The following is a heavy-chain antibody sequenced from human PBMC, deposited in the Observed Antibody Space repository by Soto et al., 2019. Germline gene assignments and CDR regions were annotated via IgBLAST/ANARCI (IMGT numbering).Heavy chain of an antibody. Sequence: GGSLRLSCAASGFTFSSYAMSWVRQAPGKVLEWVSAISGSGGRTYYADSVKGGFTISRDNSKNTLYLQMNSLNAVDSAVYYCAKDLIAAADGKFDYWGQGTLVTVSS. CDR1: GFTFSSYA. CDR3: AKDLIAAADGKFDY. CDR2: ISGSGGRT. V-gene: IGHV3-23*01. D-gene: IGHD6-13*01. J-gene: IGHJ4*02.